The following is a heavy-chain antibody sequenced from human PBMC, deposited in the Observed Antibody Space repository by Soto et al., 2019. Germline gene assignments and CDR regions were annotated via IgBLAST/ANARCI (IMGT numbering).Heavy chain of an antibody. CDR2: ISGSGGST. J-gene: IGHJ5*02. Sequence: GGSLRLSCAASGFTFSSYAMSWVRQAPGKGLEWVSAISGSGGSTYYADSVKGRFTISRDNSKNTLYLQMNSLRAEDTAVYYCAKTGFPGIAAPTREGGFDLWGQGTLVTVSS. CDR1: GFTFSSYA. V-gene: IGHV3-23*01. CDR3: AKTGFPGIAAPTREGGFDL. D-gene: IGHD6-13*01.